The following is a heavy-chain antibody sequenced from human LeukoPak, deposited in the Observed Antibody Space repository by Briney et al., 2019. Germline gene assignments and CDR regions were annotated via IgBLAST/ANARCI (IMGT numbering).Heavy chain of an antibody. CDR2: IYYSGST. J-gene: IGHJ2*01. Sequence: KPSETLSLTCAVYGGSFSGYYWSWIRQPPGKGLEWIGYIYYSGSTNYNPSLKSRVTISVDTSKNQFSLKLSSVTAADTAVYYCAASYDSSGYYSVPNWYFDLWGRGTLVTVSS. CDR1: GGSFSGYY. CDR3: AASYDSSGYYSVPNWYFDL. V-gene: IGHV4-59*01. D-gene: IGHD3-22*01.